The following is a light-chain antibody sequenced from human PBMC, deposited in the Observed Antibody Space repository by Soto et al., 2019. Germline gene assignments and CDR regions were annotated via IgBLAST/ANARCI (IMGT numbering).Light chain of an antibody. CDR3: QQRVNRVT. CDR1: ESLTNN. J-gene: IGKJ4*01. V-gene: IGKV3-15*01. CDR2: GSS. Sequence: EMVMTQSPATLSVSPGERATLSCRATESLTNNLAWYQHRPGQAPRLLIYGSSTRATGIPARFSGTGSGTEFTLTITSLQSEDFAVYYCQQRVNRVTFGGGTKVEI.